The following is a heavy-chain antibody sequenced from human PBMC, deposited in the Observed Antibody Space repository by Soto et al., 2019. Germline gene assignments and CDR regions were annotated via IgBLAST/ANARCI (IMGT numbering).Heavy chain of an antibody. CDR3: VPSDYYYYYGMHV. V-gene: IGHV3-74*01. CDR2: INSDGSST. J-gene: IGHJ6*02. CDR1: GFTFSSYW. Sequence: PGGSLRLCCAASGFTFSSYWMHWVRQAPGKGLVWVSRINSDGSSTSYADSVKGRFTISRDNAKNTLYLQMNSLRAEDTAVYYCVPSDYYYYYGMHVWGQGTTVTVSS.